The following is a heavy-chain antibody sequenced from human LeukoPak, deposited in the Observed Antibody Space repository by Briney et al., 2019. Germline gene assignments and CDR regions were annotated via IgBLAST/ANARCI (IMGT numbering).Heavy chain of an antibody. D-gene: IGHD4-11*01. CDR1: GFTFSSYG. V-gene: IGHV3-30*02. CDR2: IYSDA. J-gene: IGHJ4*02. Sequence: GGSLRLSCAASGFTFSSYGMHWVRQAPGEGLEWVAYIYSDAVRGRFTVSRDNSKNTLYLQMNSLRAEDTAVYYCAKRYTTGQFGNQLDYWGQGTLVTVSS. CDR3: AKRYTTGQFGNQLDY.